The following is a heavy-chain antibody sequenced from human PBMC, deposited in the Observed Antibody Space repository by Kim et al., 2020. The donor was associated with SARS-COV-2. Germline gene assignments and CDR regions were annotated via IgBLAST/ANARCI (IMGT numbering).Heavy chain of an antibody. CDR1: GFTFSSYS. CDR2: ISSSSSYI. D-gene: IGHD2-2*01. V-gene: IGHV3-21*01. Sequence: GGSLRLSCAASGFTFSSYSMNWVRQAPGKGLEWVSSISSSSSYIYYADSVKGRFTISRDNAKNSLYLQMNSLRAEDTAVYYCARALTWEVVVPAGMDVWGQGTTVTVSS. J-gene: IGHJ6*02. CDR3: ARALTWEVVVPAGMDV.